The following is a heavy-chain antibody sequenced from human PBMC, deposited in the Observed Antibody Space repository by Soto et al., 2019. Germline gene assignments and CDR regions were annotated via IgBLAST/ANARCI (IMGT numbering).Heavy chain of an antibody. V-gene: IGHV3-23*01. CDR3: ARPRRNWSPLDVCDV. CDR2: ISGSGGRT. D-gene: IGHD1-1*01. CDR1: GFTFSSYA. Sequence: GGSLRLSCAASGFTFSSYAMSWVRQAPGKGLEWASAISGSGGRTYYADSVRGRFTISRDNAKNTVYLEMNSLRVEDTALYYCARPRRNWSPLDVCDVWGQGTMVIVSS. J-gene: IGHJ3*01.